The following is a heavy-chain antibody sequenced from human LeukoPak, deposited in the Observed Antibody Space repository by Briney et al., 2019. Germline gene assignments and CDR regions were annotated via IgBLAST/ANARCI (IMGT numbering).Heavy chain of an antibody. D-gene: IGHD5-18*01. CDR3: ARDMGGYSYGDDAFDL. CDR2: IYYRGST. J-gene: IGHJ3*01. V-gene: IGHV4-59*01. CDR1: GGSLSSYY. Sequence: SETLSLACTVSGGSLSSYYTRWIRQPPGGVLEWIGYIYYRGSTNYNPSLKSRVHISVDQSKNQLSLKLSSVHAADTAVYYCARDMGGYSYGDDAFDLWGQGTMVTVSS.